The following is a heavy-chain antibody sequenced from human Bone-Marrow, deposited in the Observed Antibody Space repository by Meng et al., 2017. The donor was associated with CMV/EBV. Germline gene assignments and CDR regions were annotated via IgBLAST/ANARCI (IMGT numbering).Heavy chain of an antibody. Sequence: GGSLRLSCVASGFRLSDYWMSWGRQAPGKGLEWVATIKPDGSEIHYVDSVKGRFTISRDNAKNSLSLQMNSLRAEDTAIYYCARFSSSSRRYFDYWGQGTLVTVSS. J-gene: IGHJ4*02. CDR3: ARFSSSSRRYFDY. V-gene: IGHV3-7*03. CDR1: GFRLSDYW. D-gene: IGHD6-6*01. CDR2: IKPDGSEI.